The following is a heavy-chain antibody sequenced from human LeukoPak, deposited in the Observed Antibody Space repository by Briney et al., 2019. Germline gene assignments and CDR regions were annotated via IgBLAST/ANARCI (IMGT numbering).Heavy chain of an antibody. CDR3: ARWIRAAGEDNPWFDP. CDR2: IYYSGST. V-gene: IGHV4-59*08. J-gene: IGHJ5*02. CDR1: GGSISSYY. D-gene: IGHD6-13*01. Sequence: SETLSLTCTVSGGSISSYYWSWIRQPPGKGLEWIGYIYYSGSTNYNPSLKSRVTISVDTSKSQFSLKLSSVTAADTVVYYCARWIRAAGEDNPWFDPWGQGTLVTVSS.